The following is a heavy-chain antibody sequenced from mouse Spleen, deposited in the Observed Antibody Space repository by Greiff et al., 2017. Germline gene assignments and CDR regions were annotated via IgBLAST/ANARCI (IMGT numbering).Heavy chain of an antibody. CDR1: GYSITSGYY. D-gene: IGHD2-5*01. CDR2: ISYDGSN. J-gene: IGHJ4*01. CDR3: ARDSNYGHYAMDY. V-gene: IGHV3-6*01. Sequence: EVQLVESGPGLVKPSQSLSLTCSVTGYSITSGYYWNWIRQFPGNKLEWMGYISYDGSNNYNPSLKNRISITRDTSKNQFFLKLNSVTTEDTATYYCARDSNYGHYAMDYWGQGTSVTVSS.